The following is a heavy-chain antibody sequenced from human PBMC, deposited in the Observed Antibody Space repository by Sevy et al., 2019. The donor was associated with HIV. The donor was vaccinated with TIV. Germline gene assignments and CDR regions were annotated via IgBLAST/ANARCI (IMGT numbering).Heavy chain of an antibody. Sequence: VSVKVSCKTSGYTFTGNYIHWVRQAPGQGLEWMGWINTNSGDTGTEYAQKFQGLVTMTSDRSINTVYMDLPRLSPDATDVYYCAREGYDLWSGYSEPYFDYWGQGTLVTVSS. D-gene: IGHD3-3*01. V-gene: IGHV1-2*02. CDR3: AREGYDLWSGYSEPYFDY. J-gene: IGHJ4*02. CDR2: INTNSGDTGT. CDR1: GYTFTGNY.